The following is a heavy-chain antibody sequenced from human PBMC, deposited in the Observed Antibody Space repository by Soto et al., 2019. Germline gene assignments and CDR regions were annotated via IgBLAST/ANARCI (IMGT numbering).Heavy chain of an antibody. CDR2: SSNSGSFT. CDR1: GFTFSDHY. J-gene: IGHJ4*02. V-gene: IGHV3-11*06. D-gene: IGHD1-1*01. CDR3: VRSGDNYNLLDY. Sequence: GGSLRLSCAASGFTFSDHYMSWIRQAPGKGLEWIGYSSNSGSFTRYADSVKGRFSISRDNAKNSLYLQINSLRGDDTAIYYCVRSGDNYNLLDYWAREPRSPSPQ.